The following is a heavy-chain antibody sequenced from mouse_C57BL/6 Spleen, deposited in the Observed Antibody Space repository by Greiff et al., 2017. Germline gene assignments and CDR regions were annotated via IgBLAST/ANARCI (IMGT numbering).Heavy chain of an antibody. CDR2: IQPNSGST. CDR3: ARAYGSSWD. CDR1: GYTFTSYW. V-gene: IGHV1-64*01. Sequence: VQLQQPGAELVKPGASVKLSCKASGYTFTSYWMHWVKQRPGQGLEWIGMIQPNSGSTNYNAKFKSKATQTVDKSSSTAYMQLSSLTSEDSAVYYCARAYGSSWDWGQGTTLTVSS. D-gene: IGHD1-1*01. J-gene: IGHJ2*01.